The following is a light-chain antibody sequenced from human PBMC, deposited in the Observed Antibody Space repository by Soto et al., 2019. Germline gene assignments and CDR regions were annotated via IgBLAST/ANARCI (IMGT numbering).Light chain of an antibody. CDR1: QSVSSSY. V-gene: IGKV3-20*01. CDR3: QQFGSSSVT. J-gene: IGKJ5*01. CDR2: GAS. Sequence: EVVLTQSPGTLSLSPGERATLSCRASQSVSSSYLAWYQQKPGQAPRLLIYGASIRDTGIPDRFSGSGSGTDFTLTISRLDPEDFAVYYCQQFGSSSVTFGQGTRLEIK.